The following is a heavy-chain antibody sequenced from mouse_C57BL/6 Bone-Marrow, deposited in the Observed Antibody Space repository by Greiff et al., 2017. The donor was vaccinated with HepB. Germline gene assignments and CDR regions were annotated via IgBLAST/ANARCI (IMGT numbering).Heavy chain of an antibody. CDR3: ALYYYGSSYRAMDY. Sequence: EVQLVESGGGLVQPKGSLKLSCAASGFSFNTYAMNWVRQAPGKGLEWVARIRSKSNNYATYYADSVKDRFTISRDDSESMLYLQMNNLKTEDTAMYYCALYYYGSSYRAMDYWGQGTSVTVSS. D-gene: IGHD1-1*01. V-gene: IGHV10-1*01. J-gene: IGHJ4*01. CDR1: GFSFNTYA. CDR2: IRSKSNNYAT.